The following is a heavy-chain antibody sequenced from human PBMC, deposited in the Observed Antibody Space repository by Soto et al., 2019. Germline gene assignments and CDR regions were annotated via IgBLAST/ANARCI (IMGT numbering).Heavy chain of an antibody. CDR1: GYTFTSYA. Sequence: ASVKVSCKASGYTFTSYAMHWVRQAPGQRLEWMGWINAGNGNTKYSQKFQGRVTITRDTSASTAYMELSSLRSEDTAVYYCARAFIAYPQPRYNWFDPWGQGTLVTVSS. D-gene: IGHD6-13*01. CDR3: ARAFIAYPQPRYNWFDP. J-gene: IGHJ5*02. V-gene: IGHV1-3*01. CDR2: INAGNGNT.